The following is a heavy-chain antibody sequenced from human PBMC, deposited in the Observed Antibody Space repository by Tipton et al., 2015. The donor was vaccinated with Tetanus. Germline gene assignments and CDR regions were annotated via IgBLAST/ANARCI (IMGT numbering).Heavy chain of an antibody. V-gene: IGHV4-34*01. CDR3: ARGLTSPSMGVWFDP. CDR1: GGSFSGYN. Sequence: LRLSCAVYGGSFSGYNWSWIRQPPGKGLEWIGDINHSGSTNYSPSLKSRVTISVDTSKNHFSLNLNSVTAADTAIYYCARGLTSPSMGVWFDPWGQGTLVTVSS. CDR2: INHSGST. D-gene: IGHD2-2*01. J-gene: IGHJ5*02.